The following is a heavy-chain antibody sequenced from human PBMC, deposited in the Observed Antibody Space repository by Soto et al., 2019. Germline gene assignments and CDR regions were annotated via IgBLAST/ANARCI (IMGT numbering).Heavy chain of an antibody. J-gene: IGHJ4*01. CDR2: IYYSGST. V-gene: IGHV4-59*01. CDR3: AGVEYSSSFIDY. Sequence: SETLSLTCTVSGGSISSYYWSWIRQPPGKGLEWIGYIYYSGSTNYNPSLKSRVTISVDTSKNQFSLKLSSVTAADTAVYDCAGVEYSSSFIDYWGQGTLVTVSS. D-gene: IGHD6-6*01. CDR1: GGSISSYY.